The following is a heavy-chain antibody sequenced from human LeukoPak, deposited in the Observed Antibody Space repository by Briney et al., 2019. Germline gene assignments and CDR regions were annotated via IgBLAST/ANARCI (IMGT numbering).Heavy chain of an antibody. J-gene: IGHJ4*02. V-gene: IGHV4-59*12. CDR3: ARSPFDYEDY. CDR1: GGSISSYY. CDR2: IYHSGST. D-gene: IGHD4-17*01. Sequence: SETLSLTCTVSGGSISSYYWSWIRQPPGKGLEWIGYIYHSGSTYYNPSLKSRVTISVDRSKNQFSLKLSSVTAADTAVYYCARSPFDYEDYWGQGTLVTVSS.